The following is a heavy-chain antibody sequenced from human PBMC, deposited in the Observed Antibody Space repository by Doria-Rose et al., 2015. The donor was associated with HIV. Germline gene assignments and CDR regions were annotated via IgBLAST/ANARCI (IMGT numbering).Heavy chain of an antibody. CDR2: IFSDDER. V-gene: IGHV2-26*01. J-gene: IGHJ4*02. CDR1: RVSLSSPGMG. D-gene: IGHD6-13*01. Sequence: QITLKESGPVLVKPTETLTLTCTVSRVSLSSPGMGVSWIRQPPGKALEWLANIFSDDERSYKTSLKSRLTISRGTSKCQVVLTMTDMDPVDTATYYCARIKSSRWYHKYYFDFWGQGTLVIVSA. CDR3: ARIKSSRWYHKYYFDF.